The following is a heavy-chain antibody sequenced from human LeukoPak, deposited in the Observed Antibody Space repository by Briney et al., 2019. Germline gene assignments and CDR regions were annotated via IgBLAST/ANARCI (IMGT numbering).Heavy chain of an antibody. CDR2: INHSGST. D-gene: IGHD2-21*01. CDR1: VGSFNGYY. CDR3: ARGPTSYHARWFDP. Sequence: SETLSLTCAVYVGSFNGYYWSWIRQPPWKGLEWIGEINHSGSTNYNPSLKSRVTISVDTSENQFSLKLSSVTAADTAVYYCARGPTSYHARWFDPWGQGTLVTVSS. J-gene: IGHJ5*02. V-gene: IGHV4-34*01.